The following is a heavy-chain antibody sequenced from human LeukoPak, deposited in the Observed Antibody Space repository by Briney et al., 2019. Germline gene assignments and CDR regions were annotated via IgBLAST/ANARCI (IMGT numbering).Heavy chain of an antibody. V-gene: IGHV3-30*03. D-gene: IGHD6-25*01. CDR3: ARRPVAAEYFQH. Sequence: GRSLRLSCAASGFTFSSYGMHWVRQAPGEGLEWVAVISYDESKIYYADSVKGRFTISRDLSTNTLYLQMNSLTTEDTAMYFCARRPVAAEYFQHWGQGTLVTVSS. CDR1: GFTFSSYG. CDR2: ISYDESKI. J-gene: IGHJ1*01.